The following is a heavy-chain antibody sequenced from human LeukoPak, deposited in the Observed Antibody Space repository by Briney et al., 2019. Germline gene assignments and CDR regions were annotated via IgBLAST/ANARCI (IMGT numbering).Heavy chain of an antibody. CDR1: GFTFTNYD. D-gene: IGHD3-3*01. J-gene: IGHJ6*02. CDR2: ISSSGKTI. Sequence: GGSLRLSCAASGFTFTNYDMNWVRQAPGKGLEWVSYISSSGKTIYYTDSVKGRFTISRDNAKNSLYLQMNSLRAEDTAVYYCARPPSITNPYYGMDVWGQGTTVTVSS. V-gene: IGHV3-48*03. CDR3: ARPPSITNPYYGMDV.